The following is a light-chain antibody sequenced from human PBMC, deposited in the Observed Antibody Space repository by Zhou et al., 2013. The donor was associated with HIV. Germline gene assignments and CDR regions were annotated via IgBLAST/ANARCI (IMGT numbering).Light chain of an antibody. CDR3: QQYNDWPPSIT. CDR1: KSVSSN. Sequence: EIVLTQSPATLYVSPGERAILSCRANKSVSSNLAWYQQRPGQAPRLLIYGASTRATGIPARFSGSGSGTEFTLTISSLQSEDFASFYXQQYNDWPPSITFGQGHDLRLN. V-gene: IGKV3-15*01. J-gene: IGKJ5*01. CDR2: GAS.